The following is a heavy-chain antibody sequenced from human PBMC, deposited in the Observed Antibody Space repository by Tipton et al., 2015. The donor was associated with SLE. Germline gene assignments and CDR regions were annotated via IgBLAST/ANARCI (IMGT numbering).Heavy chain of an antibody. J-gene: IGHJ4*02. Sequence: TLSLTCSVSGGSISSGLNYWSWIRQPAGKGLEWIGYIYHSGTIYYNPSLRSRVTISIDRSKNQFSLKLSSVTAADTAVYYCVRLRSKVLIDYWGQGTLVTVSS. CDR3: VRLRSKVLIDY. D-gene: IGHD2-8*01. CDR2: IYHSGTI. CDR1: GGSISSGLNY. V-gene: IGHV4-30-2*01.